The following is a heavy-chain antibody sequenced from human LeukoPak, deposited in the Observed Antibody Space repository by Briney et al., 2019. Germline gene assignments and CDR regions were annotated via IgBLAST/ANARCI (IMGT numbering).Heavy chain of an antibody. CDR2: LNPSGGST. CDR3: ASVYNYGMDV. J-gene: IGHJ6*02. CDR1: GYTVTSYY. V-gene: IGHV1-46*01. Sequence: ASVKVSCKASGYTVTSYYMHWVRQAPGQGLEWMGILNPSGGSTSYAQKFQGRATLTRATSTSTVYMELSSRRSEDTAVYYCASVYNYGMDVWGQGTTVIVSS.